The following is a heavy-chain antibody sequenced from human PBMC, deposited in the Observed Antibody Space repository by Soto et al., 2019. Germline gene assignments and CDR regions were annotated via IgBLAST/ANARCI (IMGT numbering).Heavy chain of an antibody. Sequence: QVQLQPSGPGLVKPSQTLSLTCAISGDSVSSNSAAWNWIRQSPSRGLEWLGRTYYRSKWYNDYAVSVKSRITINPDTSKNQFSLQLNSVTPEDTAVYYCARTMVRGVIMYPLSLDNWFDPWGQGTLVTVSS. D-gene: IGHD3-10*01. CDR2: TYYRSKWYN. CDR1: GDSVSSNSAA. J-gene: IGHJ5*02. V-gene: IGHV6-1*01. CDR3: ARTMVRGVIMYPLSLDNWFDP.